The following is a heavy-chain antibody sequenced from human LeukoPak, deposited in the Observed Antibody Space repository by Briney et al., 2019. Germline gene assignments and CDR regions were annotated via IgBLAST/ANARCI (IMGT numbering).Heavy chain of an antibody. V-gene: IGHV4-38-2*02. Sequence: SETLSLTCTVSGYSISSGYYWGWIRQPPGKGLEWIGSIYHSGSTYYNPSLKSRVTISVDTSKNQFSLKLSSVTAADTAVYYCARDVPKWELLRYFDYWGQGTLVTVSS. CDR2: IYHSGST. CDR1: GYSISSGYY. CDR3: ARDVPKWELLRYFDY. D-gene: IGHD1-26*01. J-gene: IGHJ4*02.